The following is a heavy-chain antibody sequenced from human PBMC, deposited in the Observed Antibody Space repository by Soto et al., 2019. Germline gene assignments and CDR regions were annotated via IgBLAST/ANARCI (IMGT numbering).Heavy chain of an antibody. Sequence: SETLSLTCTVSGGSISSGGYYWSWLRQQQGKGLEWFGYFYYSGSTYYNPSLQSRVSISVSTSKNQFSLKLSPVTAADTAGYYCARDGAYYGSGAYFDYWGQGTLVTVSS. CDR1: GGSISSGGYY. D-gene: IGHD3-10*01. CDR3: ARDGAYYGSGAYFDY. CDR2: FYYSGST. V-gene: IGHV4-31*03. J-gene: IGHJ4*02.